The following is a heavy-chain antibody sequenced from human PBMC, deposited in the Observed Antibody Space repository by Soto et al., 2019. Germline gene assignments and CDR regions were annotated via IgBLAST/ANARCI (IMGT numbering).Heavy chain of an antibody. V-gene: IGHV1-8*01. Sequence: QVQLVQSGAEVKKPGASVKVSCKASGYTFTSYDINWVRQATGQGLEWMGWMNPNSGNTGYAQKFQGRVTMTRNTSISKDYMELSSLRSEDTAVYYCARGLVVPAAMSDYYYYMDVWGKGTTVTVSS. CDR3: ARGLVVPAAMSDYYYYMDV. CDR2: MNPNSGNT. D-gene: IGHD2-2*01. CDR1: GYTFTSYD. J-gene: IGHJ6*03.